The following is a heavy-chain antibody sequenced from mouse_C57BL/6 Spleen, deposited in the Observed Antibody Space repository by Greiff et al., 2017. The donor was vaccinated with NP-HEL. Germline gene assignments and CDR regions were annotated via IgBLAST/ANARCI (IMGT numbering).Heavy chain of an antibody. CDR1: GYTFTDYY. V-gene: IGHV1-26*01. CDR3: ARDGSRIDWYFDV. J-gene: IGHJ1*03. Sequence: EVQLQQSGPELVKPGASVKISCKASGYTFTDYYMNWVKQSHGKSLEWIGDINPNNGGTSYNQKFKGKATLTVDKSSSTAYMELRSLTSEDSAVYYCARDGSRIDWYFDVWGTGTTVTVSS. D-gene: IGHD1-1*01. CDR2: INPNNGGT.